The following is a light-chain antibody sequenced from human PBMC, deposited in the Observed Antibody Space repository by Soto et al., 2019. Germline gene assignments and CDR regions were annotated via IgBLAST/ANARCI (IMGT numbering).Light chain of an antibody. V-gene: IGKV3-20*01. CDR2: GAS. J-gene: IGKJ1*01. Sequence: EIVLTQSPGTLSLSPGERVTLSCRASQSVTTNYLAWYQQNPGQAPRLLIYGASSRATGIPDRFSGSGSGTDFTLTISRLEPEDFAVYYCQQYGSSGTFGQGTKVDIK. CDR1: QSVTTNY. CDR3: QQYGSSGT.